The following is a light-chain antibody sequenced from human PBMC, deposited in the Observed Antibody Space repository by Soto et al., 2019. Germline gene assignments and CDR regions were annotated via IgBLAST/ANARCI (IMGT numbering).Light chain of an antibody. CDR2: GAS. V-gene: IGKV3-15*01. CDR1: QSVSSN. CDR3: QQYNNWPPLT. Sequence: IVITQSPATLSVSPGGRVTLPCRASQSVSSNLAWYQQKPGQAPRLLIYGASTRATGIPARFSGSGSGTEFTLTISSLQSEDFAVYYCQQYNNWPPLTFGGGTKVDIK. J-gene: IGKJ4*01.